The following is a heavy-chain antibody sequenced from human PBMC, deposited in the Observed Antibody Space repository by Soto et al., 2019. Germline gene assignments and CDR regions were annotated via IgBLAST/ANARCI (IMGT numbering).Heavy chain of an antibody. CDR3: ARVRVGGNTSAWHALKNGFDL. CDR2: ISYDGSKK. CDR1: GFTFRIYT. D-gene: IGHD6-19*01. V-gene: IGHV3-30-3*01. Sequence: QVQLVESGGGVVQPGRSQRLSCAASGFTFRIYTMHWVRQAPGKGLEWLTLISYDGSKKYYADSVKGRFTISRDNSKNTLYLQMSSLRTADTAVYYCARVRVGGNTSAWHALKNGFDLWGRGTSVTVSS. J-gene: IGHJ3*01.